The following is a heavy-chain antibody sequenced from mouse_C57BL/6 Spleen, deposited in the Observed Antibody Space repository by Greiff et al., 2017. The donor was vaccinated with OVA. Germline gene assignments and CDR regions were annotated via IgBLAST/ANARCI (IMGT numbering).Heavy chain of an antibody. CDR1: GYTFTDYN. V-gene: IGHV1-22*01. J-gene: IGHJ4*01. CDR2: INPNNGGT. CDR3: AKGGLRKSSYYAMDY. D-gene: IGHD1-1*01. Sequence: EVQLQQSGPELVKPGASVKMSCKASGYTFTDYNMHWVKQSHGKSLEWIGYINPNNGGTSYNQKFKGKATLTVNKSSSTAYMELRSLTSEDSAVYYCAKGGLRKSSYYAMDYWGQGTSVTVSS.